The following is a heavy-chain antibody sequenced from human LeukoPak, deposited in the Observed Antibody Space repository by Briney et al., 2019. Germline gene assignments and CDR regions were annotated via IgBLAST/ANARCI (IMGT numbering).Heavy chain of an antibody. Sequence: PSEPLSLTCTVSGGSISSGGYYWSWIRQHPGKGLEWIGYIYYSGSTYYKPSLKSRVTISVDTSKNQFSLKLSSVTAADTAVHYCARTYMTSARFDPWGQGTLVTVSS. CDR3: ARTYMTSARFDP. CDR2: IYYSGST. J-gene: IGHJ5*02. CDR1: GGSISSGGYY. D-gene: IGHD2-21*02. V-gene: IGHV4-31*03.